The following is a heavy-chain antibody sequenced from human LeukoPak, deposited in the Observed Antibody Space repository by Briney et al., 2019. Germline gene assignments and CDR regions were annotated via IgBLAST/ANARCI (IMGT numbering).Heavy chain of an antibody. CDR2: INPNSGGT. D-gene: IGHD1-26*01. CDR1: GYTFTGYY. J-gene: IGHJ6*02. Sequence: ASVKVSCKASGYTFTGYYMHWVRQAPGRGLEWMGRINPNSGGTNYAQKFQGRVTMTRDTSISTAYMELSSLRSEDTAVYYCATGGELLRDYYYYYGMDVWGQGTTVTVSS. CDR3: ATGGELLRDYYYYYGMDV. V-gene: IGHV1-2*06.